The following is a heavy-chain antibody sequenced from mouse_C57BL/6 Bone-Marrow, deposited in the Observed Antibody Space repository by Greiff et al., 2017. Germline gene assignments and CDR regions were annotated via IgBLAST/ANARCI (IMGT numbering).Heavy chain of an antibody. CDR3: VRDPNGSSLLWYFDV. J-gene: IGHJ1*03. CDR1: GFTFNTYA. D-gene: IGHD1-1*01. V-gene: IGHV10-3*01. Sequence: VQLKQSGGGLVQPKGSLKLSCAASGFTFNTYAMHWVRQAPGKGLEWVARIRSKSSNYATYYADSVKDRFTISRDDSQSMLYLQMNNLKTEDTAMYYCVRDPNGSSLLWYFDVWGTGTTVTVSS. CDR2: IRSKSSNYAT.